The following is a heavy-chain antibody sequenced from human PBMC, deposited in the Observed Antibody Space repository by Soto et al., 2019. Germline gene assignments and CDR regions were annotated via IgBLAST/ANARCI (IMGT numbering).Heavy chain of an antibody. J-gene: IGHJ6*02. V-gene: IGHV1-69*13. CDR3: ARAQKLELRLAVMWPLMDV. Sequence: GASVKVSCKASGGTFSSYAISWVRQAPGQGLEWMGGIIPIFGTANYAQKFQGRVTITADESTSTAYMELSSLRSEDTAVYYCARAQKLELRLAVMWPLMDVWGQGTTVTVSS. CDR1: GGTFSSYA. D-gene: IGHD1-7*01. CDR2: IIPIFGTA.